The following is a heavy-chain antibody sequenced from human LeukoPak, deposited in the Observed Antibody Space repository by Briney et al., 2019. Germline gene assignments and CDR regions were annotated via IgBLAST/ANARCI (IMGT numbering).Heavy chain of an antibody. CDR2: IDPNTGDS. J-gene: IGHJ4*02. CDR3: ARIRYCGGISCYYIDY. D-gene: IGHD2-2*01. V-gene: IGHV1-2*02. CDR1: EYTFTGYY. Sequence: ASVKVSCKASEYTFTGYYIHWVRQAPGQGLEWMGWIDPNTGDSNYVQKFQGRVTMTRDTSISTDYMELSRLRSDDTAFYYCARIRYCGGISCYYIDYWGQGTLVTVSA.